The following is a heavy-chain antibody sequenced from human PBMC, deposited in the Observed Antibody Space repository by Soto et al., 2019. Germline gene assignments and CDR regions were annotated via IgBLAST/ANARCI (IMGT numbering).Heavy chain of an antibody. V-gene: IGHV4-31*01. Sequence: QVQLQESGPGLVKPSQTLSLTCTVSGGSISSGGYYWSWIRQHPGKGLELIVYIYSSGSPYYNPSPKCIVTISVDTSKIHFSLKLSSVTAADTPVYYSTRSIQSTVTTVDYWGQATLVTASS. CDR1: GGSISSGGYY. CDR2: IYSSGSP. D-gene: IGHD4-17*01. CDR3: TRSIQSTVTTVDY. J-gene: IGHJ4*02.